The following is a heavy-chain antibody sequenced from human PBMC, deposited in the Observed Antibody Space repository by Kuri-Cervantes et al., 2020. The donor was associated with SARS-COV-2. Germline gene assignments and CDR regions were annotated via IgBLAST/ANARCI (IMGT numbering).Heavy chain of an antibody. D-gene: IGHD3-9*01. Sequence: SETLSLTCTVSGGSISSGGYYWSWIRQHPGKGLEWIGYIYYSGSTYYNPSLKSRVTTSVDTSKNQFSLKLSSVTAADTAVYYCAREYYDILTGHQLFDYWGQGTLVTVSS. J-gene: IGHJ4*02. CDR1: GGSISSGGYY. V-gene: IGHV4-31*03. CDR3: AREYYDILTGHQLFDY. CDR2: IYYSGST.